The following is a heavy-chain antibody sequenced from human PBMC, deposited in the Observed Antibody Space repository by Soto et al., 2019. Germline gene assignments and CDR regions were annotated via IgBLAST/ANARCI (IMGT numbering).Heavy chain of an antibody. Sequence: ASVKVSCKASGYTFTSYGISWVRQAPGQGLEWMGWISAYNGNTNYAQKLQGRVTMTTDTSTSTAYMELRSLRSDDTAVYYCARGGSSSWWDPEYYYYGMDVWGQGTTVTVSS. V-gene: IGHV1-18*04. D-gene: IGHD6-13*01. CDR3: ARGGSSSWWDPEYYYYGMDV. CDR1: GYTFTSYG. CDR2: ISAYNGNT. J-gene: IGHJ6*02.